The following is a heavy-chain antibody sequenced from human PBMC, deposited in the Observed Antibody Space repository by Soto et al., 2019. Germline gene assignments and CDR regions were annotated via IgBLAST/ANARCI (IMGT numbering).Heavy chain of an antibody. V-gene: IGHV3-53*01. CDR2: IYSGGST. CDR3: ARVPTIFGVVSTYNGMDV. J-gene: IGHJ6*02. D-gene: IGHD3-3*01. Sequence: EVQLVESGGGLIQPGGSLRLSCAASGFSVSSNYMSWVRQAPGKGLEWVSVIYSGGSTYYADSVKGRFTISRDNSKNTLYLQMNRLRAEDTALYYCARVPTIFGVVSTYNGMDVWGQGTTVTVSS. CDR1: GFSVSSNY.